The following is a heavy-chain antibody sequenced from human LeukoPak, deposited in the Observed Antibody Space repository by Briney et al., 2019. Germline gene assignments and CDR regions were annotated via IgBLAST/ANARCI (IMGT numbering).Heavy chain of an antibody. CDR1: GYTLTELS. CDR2: IIPIFGTA. J-gene: IGHJ3*02. V-gene: IGHV1-69*13. D-gene: IGHD1-7*01. CDR3: ARGGYNWNYGAFDI. Sequence: SVKVSCKVSGYTLTELSMHWVRQAPGKGLEWMGGIIPIFGTANYAQKFQGRVTITADESTSTAYMELSSLRSEGTAVYYCARGGYNWNYGAFDIWGQGTMVTVSS.